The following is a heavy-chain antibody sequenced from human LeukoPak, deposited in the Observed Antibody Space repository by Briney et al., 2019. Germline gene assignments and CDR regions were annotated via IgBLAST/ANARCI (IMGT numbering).Heavy chain of an antibody. CDR1: GYTFTSYG. Sequence: GASVKVSCKASGYTFTSYGLNWVRQAPGQGLEWMGWISGFNGDTIYAQKIQGRVTITTDTSTTTAYMELRNLRSGDTAVYYCARDTGAVTPTDYWGPGTLVTVSS. CDR2: ISGFNGDT. CDR3: ARDTGAVTPTDY. D-gene: IGHD4-11*01. J-gene: IGHJ4*02. V-gene: IGHV1-18*01.